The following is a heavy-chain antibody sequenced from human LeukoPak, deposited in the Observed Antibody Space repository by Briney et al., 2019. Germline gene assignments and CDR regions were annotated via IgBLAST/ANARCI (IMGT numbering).Heavy chain of an antibody. V-gene: IGHV3-21*04. D-gene: IGHD3-10*01. Sequence: GGSLRLSCAASGFTFSSYSMNWVRQAPGKGLEWVSSISSSSSYIYYADSVKGRFTISRDNAKNSLYLQMNSLRAEDTALYYCAKDIGDYYGSGALDYWGQGTLVTVSS. CDR2: ISSSSSYI. CDR1: GFTFSSYS. CDR3: AKDIGDYYGSGALDY. J-gene: IGHJ4*02.